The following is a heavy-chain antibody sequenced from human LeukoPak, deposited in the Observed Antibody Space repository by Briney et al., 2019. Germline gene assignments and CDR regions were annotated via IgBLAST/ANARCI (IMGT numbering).Heavy chain of an antibody. CDR2: ISYDGGNK. Sequence: PGGSLRLSCAASGFTFSSYAMHWVRQAPGKGLEWVALISYDGGNKYYADSVKGRFSISRDNRKNTLSLQMNSLGAEDTAVYYCARDLETFIVAAGIFDDWGQGTLVNVSS. CDR1: GFTFSSYA. CDR3: ARDLETFIVAAGIFDD. J-gene: IGHJ4*02. V-gene: IGHV3-30*01. D-gene: IGHD6-13*01.